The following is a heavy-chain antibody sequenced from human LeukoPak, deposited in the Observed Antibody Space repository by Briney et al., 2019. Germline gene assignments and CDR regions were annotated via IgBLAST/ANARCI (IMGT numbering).Heavy chain of an antibody. CDR3: ARQTLWFGELSPRDAFDI. Sequence: ASVKVSCKASGYTFTNYYIHWVRQAPGQGLEWMGIINPSGGSTNSAQKFQGRVTMTRDTSTSTVYMEMSSLRSEDTAVYYCARQTLWFGELSPRDAFDIWGQGTMVIVSS. J-gene: IGHJ3*02. V-gene: IGHV1-46*01. D-gene: IGHD3-10*01. CDR1: GYTFTNYY. CDR2: INPSGGST.